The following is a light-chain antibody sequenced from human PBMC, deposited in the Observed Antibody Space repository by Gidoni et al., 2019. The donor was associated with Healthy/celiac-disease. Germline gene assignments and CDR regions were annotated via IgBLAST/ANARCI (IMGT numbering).Light chain of an antibody. CDR1: QSVSSN. J-gene: IGKJ1*01. V-gene: IGKV3-15*01. CDR2: GAS. CDR3: QQQNNWPTWT. Sequence: EIVLTQSPATLSVSPGERATLSCRASQSVSSNLAWYQQKPGQAPRLLINGASTRATGIPARLSGSGCATAVTLPTISLQSEDVAVYYYQQQNNWPTWTFGEGTKVEIK.